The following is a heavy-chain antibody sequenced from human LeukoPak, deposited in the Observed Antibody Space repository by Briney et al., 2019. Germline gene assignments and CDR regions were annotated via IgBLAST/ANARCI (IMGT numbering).Heavy chain of an antibody. CDR2: ISSSSSTI. CDR3: ARGDYYDSSGYYTN. J-gene: IGHJ4*02. V-gene: IGHV3-48*02. Sequence: GGSLRLSCAASGFTFSSYSMNWVRQAPGKGLEWVSYISSSSSTIYYADSVKGRFTISRDNAKNSLYLQMNSLRDEDTAVYYCARGDYYDSSGYYTNWGQGTQVTVSS. CDR1: GFTFSSYS. D-gene: IGHD3-22*01.